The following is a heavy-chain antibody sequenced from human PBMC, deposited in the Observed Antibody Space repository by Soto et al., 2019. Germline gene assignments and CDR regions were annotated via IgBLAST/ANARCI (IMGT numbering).Heavy chain of an antibody. CDR3: ARGLLRYFDWLLYGMDV. Sequence: GGSLRLSCAASGFTFSSYAMHWVRQAPGKGLEWVAVISYDGSNKYYADSVKGRFTISRDNSKNTLYLQMNSLRAEDTAVYYCARGLLRYFDWLLYGMDVWGQGTTVTVSS. CDR1: GFTFSSYA. CDR2: ISYDGSNK. D-gene: IGHD3-9*01. J-gene: IGHJ6*02. V-gene: IGHV3-30-3*01.